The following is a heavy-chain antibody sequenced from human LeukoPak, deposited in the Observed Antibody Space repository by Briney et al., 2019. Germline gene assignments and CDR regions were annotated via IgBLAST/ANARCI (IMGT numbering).Heavy chain of an antibody. CDR3: ARDSAYSSSSPMDY. D-gene: IGHD6-6*01. J-gene: IGHJ4*02. CDR2: IKQDGGGT. V-gene: IGHV3-7*03. Sequence: GGSLRLSCAASEFTFSNYWMSWVRQAPGKGLEWVANIKQDGGGTNYVDSVKGRFTISRDNAKNSLFLQMNSLRAEDTAVYYCARDSAYSSSSPMDYWGQGTLVTVSS. CDR1: EFTFSNYW.